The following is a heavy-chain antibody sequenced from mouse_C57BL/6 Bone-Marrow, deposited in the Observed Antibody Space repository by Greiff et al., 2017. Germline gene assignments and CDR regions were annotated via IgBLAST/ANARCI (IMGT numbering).Heavy chain of an antibody. CDR1: GYTFTDYY. Sequence: EVQLQESGPVLVKPGASVTMSCKASGYTFTDYYMNWVRQSHGKSLEWIGVINPYNGGTSYTQKFKGKATLTVDKSTSTAYMELNSLTSEDSAFYYCAYGYDVGFAYWGQGTLVTVSA. CDR3: AYGYDVGFAY. V-gene: IGHV1-19*01. J-gene: IGHJ3*01. D-gene: IGHD2-2*01. CDR2: INPYNGGT.